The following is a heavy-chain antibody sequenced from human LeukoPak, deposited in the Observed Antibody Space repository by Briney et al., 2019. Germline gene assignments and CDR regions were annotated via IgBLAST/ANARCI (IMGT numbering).Heavy chain of an antibody. CDR2: INHSGST. CDR1: GGSFSGYY. CDR3: ARGGCSSTSCYRAAYYYYYYYMDV. Sequence: SETLSLTCAVYGGSFSGYYWSWIRQPPGKGLEWIGEINHSGSTNYNPSLKSRVTISVDTSKNQFSLKLSSVTAADTAVYYCARGGCSSTSCYRAAYYYYYYYMDVWGKGTTVTVSS. J-gene: IGHJ6*03. V-gene: IGHV4-34*01. D-gene: IGHD2-2*01.